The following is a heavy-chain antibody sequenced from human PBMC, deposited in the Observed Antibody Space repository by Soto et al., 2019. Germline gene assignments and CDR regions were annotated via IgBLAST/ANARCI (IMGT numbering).Heavy chain of an antibody. CDR3: ARRREWAEDGPYDAFDI. J-gene: IGHJ3*02. V-gene: IGHV5-51*01. Sequence: GESLKISCKGSGYSFTSYWIGWVRQMPGKGLEWMGIIYPGDSDTRYSPSFQGQVTISADKSISTAYLQWSSLKASDTAMYYCARRREWAEDGPYDAFDIWGQGTMVTVSS. CDR2: IYPGDSDT. D-gene: IGHD2-8*01. CDR1: GYSFTSYW.